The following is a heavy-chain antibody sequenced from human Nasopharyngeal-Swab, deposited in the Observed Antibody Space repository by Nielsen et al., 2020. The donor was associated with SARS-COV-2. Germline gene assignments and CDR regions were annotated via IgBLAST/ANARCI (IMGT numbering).Heavy chain of an antibody. CDR1: GFTFSNYS. Sequence: GESLKISCEGSGFTFSNYSMRWVRPSPVKGLACVANIRPGGSGTQYVDSVKGRFTISRANAKNSLFLQMNSLRVEDTAVYYCARDYASGAYASSPWGQVTLVTVSS. CDR3: ARDYASGAYASSP. CDR2: IRPGGSGT. D-gene: IGHD3-10*01. J-gene: IGHJ5*02. V-gene: IGHV3-7*04.